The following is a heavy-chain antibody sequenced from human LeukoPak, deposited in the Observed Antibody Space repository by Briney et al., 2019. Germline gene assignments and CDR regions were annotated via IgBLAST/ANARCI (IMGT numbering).Heavy chain of an antibody. CDR3: ARRGITAEFDP. CDR2: IYPGDSDT. Sequence: GASLQISCKGSGSIFTSYWIGWARQMPGKGLEWMGIIYPGDSDTRYSPSFQGRVTISADKSISTAYLQWSSLKASDTAVYYCARRGITAEFDPWGQGTLVTVSS. J-gene: IGHJ5*02. D-gene: IGHD1-14*01. CDR1: GSIFTSYW. V-gene: IGHV5-51*01.